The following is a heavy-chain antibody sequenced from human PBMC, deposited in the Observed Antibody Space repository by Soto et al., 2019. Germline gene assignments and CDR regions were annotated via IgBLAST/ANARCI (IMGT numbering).Heavy chain of an antibody. CDR1: GGTFSSYA. D-gene: IGHD2-2*01. CDR2: IIPIFGTA. V-gene: IGHV1-69*13. Sequence: ASVKVSCKASGGTFSSYAISWVRQAPGQGLEWMGGIIPIFGTANYAQKFQGRVTITADESTSTAYMELSSLRSEDTAVYYCARDLSERAKMPWFGPWGQGTPVTVSS. J-gene: IGHJ5*02. CDR3: ARDLSERAKMPWFGP.